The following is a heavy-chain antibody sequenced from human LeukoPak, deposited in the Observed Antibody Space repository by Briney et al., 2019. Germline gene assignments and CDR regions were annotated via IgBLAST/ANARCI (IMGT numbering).Heavy chain of an antibody. V-gene: IGHV1-69*13. CDR2: IIPIFGTA. CDR1: GGTFSSYA. D-gene: IGHD6-19*01. J-gene: IGHJ4*02. CDR3: AREDHSSGYYFDY. Sequence: SVKVSCKASGGTFSSYAISWVRQAPGQGLEWMGGIIPIFGTANYAQKFQGRVTITADESTSTAYMELSSLRSEDTTVYYCAREDHSSGYYFDYWGQGTLVTVSS.